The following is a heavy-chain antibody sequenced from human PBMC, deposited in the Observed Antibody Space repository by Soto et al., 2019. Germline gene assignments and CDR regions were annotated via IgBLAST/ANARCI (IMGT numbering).Heavy chain of an antibody. V-gene: IGHV1-2*04. Sequence: ASVKVSCKASGYTFTGYYMHWVRQAPGQGLEWMGWINPNSGGTNYTQKFQGWVTMSRDTSISTTYMEMTRLRPDDTAVYYCATALSVGPLGLDNWGQGTLVTVSS. D-gene: IGHD1-26*01. CDR3: ATALSVGPLGLDN. CDR2: INPNSGGT. CDR1: GYTFTGYY. J-gene: IGHJ4*02.